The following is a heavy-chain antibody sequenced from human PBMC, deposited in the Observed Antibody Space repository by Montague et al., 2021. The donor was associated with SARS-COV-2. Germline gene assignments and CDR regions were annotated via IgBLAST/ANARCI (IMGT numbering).Heavy chain of an antibody. J-gene: IGHJ4*02. D-gene: IGHD1-26*01. V-gene: IGHV2-5*02. CDR2: IYWDDDK. Sequence: PALVKPTQTLTLTCTLSGFSLSTSGVGVGWIRQPPGKALEWLALIYWDDDKRYSPSLKSRLTITKDTSKNQVVLTVTNMDPVDTATYYCAHRRLNTGSFDYWGQGALVTVSS. CDR3: AHRRLNTGSFDY. CDR1: GFSLSTSGVG.